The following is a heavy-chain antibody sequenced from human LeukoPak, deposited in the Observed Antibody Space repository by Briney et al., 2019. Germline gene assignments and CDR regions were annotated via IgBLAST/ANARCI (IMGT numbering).Heavy chain of an antibody. CDR2: IIPIFGTA. CDR1: GGTFSSYA. J-gene: IGHJ4*02. V-gene: IGHV1-69*06. CDR3: ARAGSSGDYQAGSFEY. Sequence: GASVKASCKASGGTFSSYAISWVRQAPGQGLEWMGGIIPIFGTANYAQKFQGRVTITADKSTTTVYMDLSSRKSEDTAVYYCARAGSSGDYQAGSFEYWGQGTLVTVSS. D-gene: IGHD1-26*01.